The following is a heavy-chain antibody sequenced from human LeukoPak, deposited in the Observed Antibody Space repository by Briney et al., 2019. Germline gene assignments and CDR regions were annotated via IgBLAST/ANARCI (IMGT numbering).Heavy chain of an antibody. CDR3: ARRPTMIVVVTEHDAFDI. J-gene: IGHJ3*02. CDR2: MNPNSGNT. CDR1: GYTFTSYD. V-gene: IGHV1-8*03. Sequence: GASVKVSCKASGYTFTSYDINWVRQATGQGLEWMGWMNPNSGNTGYAQKFQGRVTITRNTSISTAYMELSSLRSEDTAVYYCARRPTMIVVVTEHDAFDIWGQGTMVTVSS. D-gene: IGHD3-22*01.